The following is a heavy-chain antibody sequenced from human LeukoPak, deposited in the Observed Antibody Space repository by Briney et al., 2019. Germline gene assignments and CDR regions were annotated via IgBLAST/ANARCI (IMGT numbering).Heavy chain of an antibody. CDR1: GFTVSDNY. J-gene: IGHJ3*01. D-gene: IGHD6-19*01. V-gene: IGHV3-66*01. Sequence: GGSLRLSCAASGFTVSDNYMSWVRQAPGKGLEWVSVIYSDGSTYYADSVKGRFTISRDNSKNTVYLQMNSLRAEDTAVYYCARDVGIKWLVNSFDFWGQGTMVTVSS. CDR3: ARDVGIKWLVNSFDF. CDR2: IYSDGST.